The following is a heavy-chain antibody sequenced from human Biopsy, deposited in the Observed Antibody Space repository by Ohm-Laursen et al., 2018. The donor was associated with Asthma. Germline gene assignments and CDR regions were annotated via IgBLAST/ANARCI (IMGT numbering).Heavy chain of an antibody. CDR1: GFTFSSYG. V-gene: IGHV3-30*18. J-gene: IGHJ4*02. D-gene: IGHD3-10*01. CDR3: AKDRVRINSAYYFDY. CDR2: ILSDGRDK. Sequence: SLSLSCTASGFTFSSYGMHWVRQAPGKGLEWVAVILSDGRDKYYADSVKGRFTISRDNSKNTLYLHMHSLRAEDTAVYFCAKDRVRINSAYYFDYWGQGTLATVSA.